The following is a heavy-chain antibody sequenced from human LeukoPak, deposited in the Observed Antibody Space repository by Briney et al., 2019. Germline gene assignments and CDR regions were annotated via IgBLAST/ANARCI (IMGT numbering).Heavy chain of an antibody. J-gene: IGHJ3*02. CDR3: ARDTRIRLGELSHLGLFHAFDI. Sequence: PSETLSLTCTVSGGSVSRSPYYWGWIRQPPGKGLEWIGEINHSGSTNYNPSLKSRVTISVDTSKNQFSLKLSSVTAADTAVYYCARDTRIRLGELSHLGLFHAFDIWGQGTMVTVSS. D-gene: IGHD3-16*02. CDR1: GGSVSRSPYY. CDR2: INHSGST. V-gene: IGHV4-39*07.